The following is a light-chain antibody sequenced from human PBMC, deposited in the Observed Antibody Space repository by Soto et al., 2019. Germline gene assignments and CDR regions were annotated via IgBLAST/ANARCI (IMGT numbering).Light chain of an antibody. V-gene: IGKV3-11*01. Sequence: ETVLTQSPGTLSLSPGERATLSCRASQSVGGSLAWYQQRPGQAPRLLVYHTSNRATGIPDRFSASGSGTDFTLTISRLEPEDFAVYYCQQYSQWPLTFGGGTKVEIK. CDR3: QQYSQWPLT. CDR2: HTS. CDR1: QSVGGS. J-gene: IGKJ4*01.